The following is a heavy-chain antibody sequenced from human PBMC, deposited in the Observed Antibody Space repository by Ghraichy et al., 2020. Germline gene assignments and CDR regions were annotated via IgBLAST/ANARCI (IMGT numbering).Heavy chain of an antibody. CDR1: GGTFSSYA. J-gene: IGHJ4*02. D-gene: IGHD2-2*01. Sequence: SVKVSCKASGGTFSSYAISWVRQAPGQGLEWMGGIIPIFGTANYAQKFQGGVTITADESTSTAYMELSSLRSEDTAVYYCARGGHIVVVPATEGFDYWGQGTLVTVSS. V-gene: IGHV1-69*13. CDR3: ARGGHIVVVPATEGFDY. CDR2: IIPIFGTA.